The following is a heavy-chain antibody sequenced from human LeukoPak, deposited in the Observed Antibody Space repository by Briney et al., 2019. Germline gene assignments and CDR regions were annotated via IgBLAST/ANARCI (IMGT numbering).Heavy chain of an antibody. Sequence: SETLSLTCTVSGGSISSGNYFWSWIRQPPGKGLEWIGYIYYSGSTYYKPSLKSRVTISVDTSKNQFSLKLSSVTAADTAVYYCARSLGDPISYFDYWGQGTLVTVSS. CDR3: ARSLGDPISYFDY. CDR1: GGSISSGNYF. V-gene: IGHV4-30-4*01. J-gene: IGHJ4*02. CDR2: IYYSGST. D-gene: IGHD3-10*01.